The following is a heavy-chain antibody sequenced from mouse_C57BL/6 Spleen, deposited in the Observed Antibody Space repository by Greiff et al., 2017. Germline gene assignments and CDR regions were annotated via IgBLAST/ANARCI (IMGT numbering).Heavy chain of an antibody. CDR1: GYTFTSYW. J-gene: IGHJ4*01. CDR3: ARLRDYYGAMDY. D-gene: IGHD1-1*01. Sequence: QVQLQQPGAELVMPGASVKLSCKASGYTFTSYWMHWVKQRPGQGLEWIGEIDPSDSYTNYNQKFEGKSTLTVDKSSSTAYMQLSSLTSEDSAVYYCARLRDYYGAMDYWGQGTSVTVSS. V-gene: IGHV1-69*01. CDR2: IDPSDSYT.